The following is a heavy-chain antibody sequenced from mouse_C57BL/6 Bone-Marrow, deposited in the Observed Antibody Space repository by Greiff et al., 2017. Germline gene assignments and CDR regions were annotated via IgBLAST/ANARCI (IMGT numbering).Heavy chain of an antibody. D-gene: IGHD2-4*01. Sequence: VQLQQSGAELVRPGSSVKLSCKASGYTFTSYWMHWVKQRPIQGLEWIGNIDPSDSETHYNQKFKDKATLTVDKSSSTAYMQISSLTSEDSAVYYCARPPYDYDAGPYAMDYWGQGTSVTVSS. V-gene: IGHV1-52*01. CDR1: GYTFTSYW. CDR2: IDPSDSET. CDR3: ARPPYDYDAGPYAMDY. J-gene: IGHJ4*01.